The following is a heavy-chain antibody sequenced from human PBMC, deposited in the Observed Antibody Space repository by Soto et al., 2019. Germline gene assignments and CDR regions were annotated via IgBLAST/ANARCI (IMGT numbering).Heavy chain of an antibody. V-gene: IGHV3-33*05. CDR2: TSYDGSNK. Sequence: QVHLVESGGGVVQPGTSLRLSCVGSGFTFRSYVIHWVRQAPGKGLEWVALTSYDGSNKDYGDSVKGRFTISRDNSRNTVDLQMDSLRREDTALEYCARWGTTGGLDVWGQGTLVSVSS. CDR1: GFTFRSYV. CDR3: ARWGTTGGLDV. J-gene: IGHJ1*01. D-gene: IGHD3-16*01.